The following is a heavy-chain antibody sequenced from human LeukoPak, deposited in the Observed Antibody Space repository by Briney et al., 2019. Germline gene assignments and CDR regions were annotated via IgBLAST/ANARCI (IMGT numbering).Heavy chain of an antibody. D-gene: IGHD3-10*01. CDR1: GDSVSANSVT. J-gene: IGHJ4*02. V-gene: IGHV6-1*01. CDR2: TYYRSKWFY. CDR3: ARAGSGHYTY. Sequence: SQTLSLTCVISGDSVSANSVTWHWIRQSPSRGLEWLGRTYYRSKWFYDFALSVRSRITINADTPKNQFSLHLNSVTPEDTAVYYCARAGSGHYTYWGQGTLVTVSS.